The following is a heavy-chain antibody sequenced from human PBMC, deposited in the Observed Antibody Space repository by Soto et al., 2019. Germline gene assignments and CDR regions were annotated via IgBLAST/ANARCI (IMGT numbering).Heavy chain of an antibody. CDR1: GGTFSSYA. Sequence: SVKVSCKASGGTFSSYAISWVRQAPGQGLEWMGGIIPIFGTANYAQKFQGRVTITADESTSTAYMELSSLRSEDTAVYYCARGVGYCSSTSCYAPEVYYYYGMDVWGQGTTVTVSS. CDR3: ARGVGYCSSTSCYAPEVYYYYGMDV. J-gene: IGHJ6*02. V-gene: IGHV1-69*13. D-gene: IGHD2-2*01. CDR2: IIPIFGTA.